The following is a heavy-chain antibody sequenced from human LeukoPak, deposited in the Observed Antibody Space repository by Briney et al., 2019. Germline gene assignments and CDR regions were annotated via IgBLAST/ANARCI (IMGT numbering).Heavy chain of an antibody. CDR1: GFTFSIYW. CDR2: INSDGYTT. V-gene: IGHV3-74*01. D-gene: IGHD6-6*01. Sequence: GGSLRLSCAASGFTFSIYWMHWVRQAPGKGLVWVSRINSDGYTTTYADSVKGRFTISRDNTKNTLYLQMNSLRAEDTAVYYCAKGEQLVRGSFDYWGQGTLVTVSS. J-gene: IGHJ4*02. CDR3: AKGEQLVRGSFDY.